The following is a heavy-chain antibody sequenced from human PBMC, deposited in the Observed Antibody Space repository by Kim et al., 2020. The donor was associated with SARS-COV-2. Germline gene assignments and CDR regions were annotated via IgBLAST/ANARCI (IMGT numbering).Heavy chain of an antibody. CDR3: ARYRGGYRTPSNFDY. CDR2: IYTTGGT. Sequence: SETLSLTCTVSGGSISRYYWSWIRQPAGKGLEWIGRIYTTGGTNYNPSLKSRVTISVDTSKNQVSLKLSSVTAADTAVYYCARYRGGYRTPSNFDYWGEGTLVTVSS. D-gene: IGHD3-10*01. CDR1: GGSISRYY. J-gene: IGHJ4*02. V-gene: IGHV4-4*07.